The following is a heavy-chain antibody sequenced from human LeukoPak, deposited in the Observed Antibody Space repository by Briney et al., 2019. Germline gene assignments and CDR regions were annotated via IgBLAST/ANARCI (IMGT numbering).Heavy chain of an antibody. CDR1: GFTFSSYA. Sequence: GGSLRLSCEASGFTFSSYAMSWVRQVPGKGLEWVSVISGSGGSTYYADSVKGRFTISRDNSKNTLYLQMNSLRAEDTAVYYCAKGATTLVVTKIDYWGQGTLVTVSS. D-gene: IGHD4-23*01. V-gene: IGHV3-23*01. CDR2: ISGSGGST. J-gene: IGHJ4*02. CDR3: AKGATTLVVTKIDY.